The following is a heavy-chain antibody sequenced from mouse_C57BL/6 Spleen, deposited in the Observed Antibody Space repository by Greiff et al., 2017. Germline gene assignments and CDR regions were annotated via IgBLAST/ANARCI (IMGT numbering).Heavy chain of an antibody. CDR1: GYTFTSYW. CDR2: IDPSDSYT. CDR3: ARLAYGNYPAWFAY. V-gene: IGHV1-50*01. D-gene: IGHD2-1*01. J-gene: IGHJ3*01. Sequence: QVQLQQPGAELVKPGASVKLSCKASGYTFTSYWMQWVKQRPGQGLEWIGEIDPSDSYTNYNQKFKGKATLTVDTSSSTAYMQLSSLTSEDSAVYYCARLAYGNYPAWFAYWGQGTLVTVSA.